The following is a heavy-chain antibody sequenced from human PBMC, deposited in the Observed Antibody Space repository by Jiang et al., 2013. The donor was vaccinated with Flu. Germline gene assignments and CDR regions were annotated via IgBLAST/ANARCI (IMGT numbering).Heavy chain of an antibody. J-gene: IGHJ6*02. CDR3: AREGFKGDTAMATPMDV. CDR1: GGTFSSYA. CDR2: IIPFFGTA. Sequence: GAEVKKPGSSVKVSCKASGGTFSSYAISWVRQAPGQGLEWMGGIIPFFGTANYAQKFQGRVTITADKSTSTAYMELSSLRSEDTAVYYCAREGFKGDTAMATPMDVWGQGTTVTVSS. D-gene: IGHD5-18*01. V-gene: IGHV1-69*06.